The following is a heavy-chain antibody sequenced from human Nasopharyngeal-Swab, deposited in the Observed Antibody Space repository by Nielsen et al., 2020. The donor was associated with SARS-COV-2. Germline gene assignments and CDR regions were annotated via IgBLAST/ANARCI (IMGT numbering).Heavy chain of an antibody. D-gene: IGHD1-26*01. J-gene: IGHJ2*01. CDR2: IWYDGSNK. CDR3: ARDRLLGPTPSNWYFDL. Sequence: GESLKISCAASGFTFSSYGMHWVRQAPGKGLEWVAVIWYDGSNKYYADSVKGRFTISRDQSKNSLYLLMNILTAEGTAVYYCARDRLLGPTPSNWYFDLWGRGTLVTVSS. CDR1: GFTFSSYG. V-gene: IGHV3-33*01.